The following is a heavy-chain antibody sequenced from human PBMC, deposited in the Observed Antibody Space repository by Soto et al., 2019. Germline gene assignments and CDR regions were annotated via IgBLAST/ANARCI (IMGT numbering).Heavy chain of an antibody. V-gene: IGHV4-61*01. J-gene: IGHJ4*02. Sequence: SETLSLTCTVSGGSVNSVYYYWSWIRQPPGRGLEWIGYVYFSGNTNYNPSLKSRVSISMDTSKNQFSLNLDSVTAADTAVYFCARDFAYFDSWGQGTLVTVSS. CDR1: GGSVNSVYYY. D-gene: IGHD3-3*01. CDR3: ARDFAYFDS. CDR2: VYFSGNT.